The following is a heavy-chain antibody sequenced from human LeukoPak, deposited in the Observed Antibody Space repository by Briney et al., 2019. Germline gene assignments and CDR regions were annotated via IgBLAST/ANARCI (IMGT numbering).Heavy chain of an antibody. Sequence: AGGSLRLSCAASGFTFSSYGMHWVRQAPGKGLEWVAVISYDGSNKYYADSVKGRFTISRDNSKNTLYLQMNSLRAEDTAVYYCARVRPYDYVWGSYRPYDYWGQGTLVTVSS. J-gene: IGHJ4*02. CDR3: ARVRPYDYVWGSYRPYDY. CDR2: ISYDGSNK. D-gene: IGHD3-16*02. V-gene: IGHV3-30*03. CDR1: GFTFSSYG.